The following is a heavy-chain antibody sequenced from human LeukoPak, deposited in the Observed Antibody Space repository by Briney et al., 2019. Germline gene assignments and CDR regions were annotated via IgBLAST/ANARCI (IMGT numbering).Heavy chain of an antibody. CDR1: GFSFSDYY. CDR3: ARRIAGDGSHAFDI. J-gene: IGHJ3*02. Sequence: SGGSLRLSCAASGFSFSDYYMSWIRQAPGKGLEWVSHISSSGSSRSYADSVKGRFTISRDNAKYSVYLQMNSLRAEDTAVYYCARRIAGDGSHAFDILGQGTMVTVSS. V-gene: IGHV3-11*01. D-gene: IGHD6-19*01. CDR2: ISSSGSSR.